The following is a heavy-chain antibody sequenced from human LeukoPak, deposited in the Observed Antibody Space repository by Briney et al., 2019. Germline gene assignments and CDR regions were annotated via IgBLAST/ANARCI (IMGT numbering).Heavy chain of an antibody. CDR1: GFTFGSYG. J-gene: IGHJ5*02. Sequence: GGSLRLSCAASGFTFGSYGMHWVRQAPGKGLEWVAVISYDGSNKYYADSVKGRFTISRDNSKNTLYLQMNSLRAEDTAVYYCAKDALGYGDYGSNWFDPWGQGTLVTVSS. CDR3: AKDALGYGDYGSNWFDP. D-gene: IGHD4-17*01. V-gene: IGHV3-30*18. CDR2: ISYDGSNK.